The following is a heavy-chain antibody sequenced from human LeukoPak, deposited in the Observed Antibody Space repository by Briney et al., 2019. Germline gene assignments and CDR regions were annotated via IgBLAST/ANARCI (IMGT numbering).Heavy chain of an antibody. J-gene: IGHJ4*02. CDR1: GFTLSGFG. CDR2: ISSSTTII. D-gene: IGHD6-19*01. CDR3: ARDEEWLGGAYFDY. Sequence: GGSLRLSCAASGFTLSGFGMNWVRQAPGKGLEWVSYISSSTTIIYYADSVKGRFTISRDNAKNSLYLQMNSLRAEDTAVYYCARDEEWLGGAYFDYWGQGTLVTVSS. V-gene: IGHV3-48*04.